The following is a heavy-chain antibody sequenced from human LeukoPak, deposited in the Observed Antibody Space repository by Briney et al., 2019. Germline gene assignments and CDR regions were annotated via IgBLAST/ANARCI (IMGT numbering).Heavy chain of an antibody. CDR3: ANAVVTGDGGRGYFDY. Sequence: SETLSLTCTVSGGSISSSSYYWGWIRQPPGKGLEWIGSIYNSGSTYHNPSLNSGSTYHNPSLKSRVTISVDTSKNQFSLKLSSVTAADTAVYYCANAVVTGDGGRGYFDYWGRGTLVTVPS. CDR1: GGSISSSSYY. CDR2: IYNSGSTYHNPSLNSGST. V-gene: IGHV4-39*01. J-gene: IGHJ4*02. D-gene: IGHD2-21*02.